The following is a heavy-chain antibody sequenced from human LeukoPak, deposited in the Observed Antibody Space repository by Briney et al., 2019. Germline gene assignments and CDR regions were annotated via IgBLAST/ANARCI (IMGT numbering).Heavy chain of an antibody. J-gene: IGHJ4*02. D-gene: IGHD3-22*01. CDR2: IYYSGST. CDR1: GGCISSSSYY. CDR3: ARSMIVALGYFDY. V-gene: IGHV4-39*01. Sequence: SETLSLTCTVSGGCISSSSYYWGWIRQPPGKGLEWIGSIYYSGSTYYNPSLMSRVTISVDTSKNQFSLKLSSVTAADTAVYYCARSMIVALGYFDYWGQGTLVTVSS.